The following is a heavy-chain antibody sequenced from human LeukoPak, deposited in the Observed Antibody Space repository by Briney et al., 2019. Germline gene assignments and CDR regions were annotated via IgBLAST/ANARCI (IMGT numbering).Heavy chain of an antibody. CDR2: ISYDGSNK. J-gene: IGHJ4*02. CDR3: ASFDY. Sequence: GGSLRLSCAASGFTFSSYSMNWVRQAPGKGLEWVAVISYDGSNKYYADSVKGRFTISRDNSKNTLYLQMNSLRAEDTAVYYCASFDYWGQGTLVTVSS. CDR1: GFTFSSYS. V-gene: IGHV3-30*03.